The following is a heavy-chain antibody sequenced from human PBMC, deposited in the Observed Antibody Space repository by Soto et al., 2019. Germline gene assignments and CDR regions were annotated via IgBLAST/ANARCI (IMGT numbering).Heavy chain of an antibody. CDR3: AREPTVDTTGYFYYFDF. CDR1: GGTFGNFV. CDR2: ITPVFGTP. D-gene: IGHD3-9*01. V-gene: IGHV1-69*01. Sequence: QVVQSGAEVRRPGSSVKASCKASGGTFGNFVINWVRQAPGQGLEWMGGITPVFGTPHYAQRFQGRVTITADESTETVYMEMRGLRVGDTAVYYCAREPTVDTTGYFYYFDFWGQGTLVSVSA. J-gene: IGHJ4*02.